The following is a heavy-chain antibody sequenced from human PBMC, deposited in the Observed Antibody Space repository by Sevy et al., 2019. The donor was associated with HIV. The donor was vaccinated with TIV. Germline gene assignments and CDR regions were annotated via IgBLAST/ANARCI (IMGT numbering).Heavy chain of an antibody. D-gene: IGHD3-22*01. CDR2: ISGSGSRT. CDR1: GFSFDSYG. CDR3: ARGGGGHYDPDEIGYYFYYYNMDV. V-gene: IGHV3-23*01. Sequence: GGSLRLSCAVSGFSFDSYGMTWVRQAPGKGLEWVSGISGSGSRTYYADSVKGRFIISRDNSKNTLDLQMNSLRSEEKAIYYCARGGGGHYDPDEIGYYFYYYNMDVWGKGTTVTVSS. J-gene: IGHJ6*03.